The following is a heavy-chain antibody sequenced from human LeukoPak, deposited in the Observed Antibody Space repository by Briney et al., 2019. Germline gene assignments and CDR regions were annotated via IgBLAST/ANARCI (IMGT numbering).Heavy chain of an antibody. CDR3: ARGRKYQLHGPMDV. D-gene: IGHD2-2*01. Sequence: PSETLSLTCAVYGGSFSGYYWSCIRQPPGKGLEWIGEINHSGSTNYNPSLKSRVTISVDTSKNQFSLKLSSVTAADTAVYYCARGRKYQLHGPMDVWGKGTMVTVSS. J-gene: IGHJ6*03. V-gene: IGHV4-34*01. CDR1: GGSFSGYY. CDR2: INHSGST.